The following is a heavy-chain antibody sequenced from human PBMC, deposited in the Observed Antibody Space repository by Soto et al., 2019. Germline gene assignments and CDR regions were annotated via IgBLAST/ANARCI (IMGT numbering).Heavy chain of an antibody. CDR2: INQDGSET. CDR3: ARGDKYSGDY. V-gene: IGHV3-7*05. CDR1: GFTFGGYW. D-gene: IGHD5-18*01. Sequence: EVQLVESGGGLVQPGGSLRLSCAASGFTFGGYWMSWVRQAPGKGLEWVANINQDGSETYYVDSVKGRFTISRDNAKNSLYLQMNGLRAEDTAVYYCARGDKYSGDYWGQGTLVTVSS. J-gene: IGHJ4*02.